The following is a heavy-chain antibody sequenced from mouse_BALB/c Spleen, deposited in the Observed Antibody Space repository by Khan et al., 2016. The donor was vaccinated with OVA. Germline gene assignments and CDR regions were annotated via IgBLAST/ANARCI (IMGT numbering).Heavy chain of an antibody. Sequence: QVQLKQSGPGLVAPSQSLSITCTVSGFSLTDYGVSWIRQPPGKGLEWLGAIWGGGSTYYSSVLKSRLSISKDNSKSQVFLPMNSLQMDDTAMYDCAREGYGKSAVGYWGQGTTLTVSS. CDR2: IWGGGST. V-gene: IGHV2-6-5*01. CDR1: GFSLTDYG. J-gene: IGHJ2*01. CDR3: AREGYGKSAVGY. D-gene: IGHD1-1*01.